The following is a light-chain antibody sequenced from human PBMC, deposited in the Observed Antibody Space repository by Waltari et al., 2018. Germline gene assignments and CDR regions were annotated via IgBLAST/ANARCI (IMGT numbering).Light chain of an antibody. V-gene: IGKV3-11*01. CDR2: DVS. Sequence: EIVLTQSPATLSLSPGERATLSCRASQSVDSQLAWYQQKPGQAHRLLIHDVSNRATGIPPRFSGSGFGTDFRLTIGSLEPEDSAVYYCQQRYAWPITFGGGTKVEI. J-gene: IGKJ4*01. CDR1: QSVDSQ. CDR3: QQRYAWPIT.